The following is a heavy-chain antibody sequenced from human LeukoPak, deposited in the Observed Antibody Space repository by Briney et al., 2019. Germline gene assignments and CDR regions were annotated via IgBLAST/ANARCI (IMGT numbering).Heavy chain of an antibody. J-gene: IGHJ4*02. V-gene: IGHV3-49*04. CDR1: GFTFGDYA. D-gene: IGHD1-26*01. Sequence: GGSLRLSCTASGFTFGDYAMSWVRQAPGKGLEWVGFIRSKAYGGTTEYAASVKGRFTISRDNSKSIAYLQMNSLKTEDTAVYYCTRGRGARGYYFDYWGQGTLVTVSS. CDR2: IRSKAYGGTT. CDR3: TRGRGARGYYFDY.